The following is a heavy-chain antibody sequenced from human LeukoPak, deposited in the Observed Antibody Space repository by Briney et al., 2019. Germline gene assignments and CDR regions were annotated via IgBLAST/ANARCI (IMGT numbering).Heavy chain of an antibody. V-gene: IGHV1-2*04. D-gene: IGHD4-17*01. J-gene: IGHJ4*02. CDR2: INPNSGGT. CDR3: ARGGYLTVTTGFDY. Sequence: GASVKVSCKASGYTFTGYYMHWVRQAPGQGLEWMGWINPNSGGTNYAQKFQGWVTMTRDTSISTAYMELSRLRSDDTAVYYCARGGYLTVTTGFDYWGQGTLVTVSS. CDR1: GYTFTGYY.